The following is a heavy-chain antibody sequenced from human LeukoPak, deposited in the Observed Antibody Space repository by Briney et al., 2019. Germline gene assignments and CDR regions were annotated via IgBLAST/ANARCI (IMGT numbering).Heavy chain of an antibody. V-gene: IGHV3-30-3*01. CDR3: ARDRGGSGWYYFDY. CDR2: ISYNGTNE. J-gene: IGHJ4*02. Sequence: PGRSLRLSCAASGFTFSIYAIHWVRQAPGKGLEWVAGISYNGTNEYYPDSLEGRFTISRDNSKNTLYLQMNSLRAEDTALYYCARDRGGSGWYYFDYWGQGTLVTVSS. CDR1: GFTFSIYA. D-gene: IGHD6-19*01.